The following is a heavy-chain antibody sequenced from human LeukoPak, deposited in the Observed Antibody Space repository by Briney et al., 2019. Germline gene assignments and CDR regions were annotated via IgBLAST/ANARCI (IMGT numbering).Heavy chain of an antibody. CDR2: NT. Sequence: SQTLSLTCSVSGGSISSGGYYWSWIRQHPGEGLEWIGYNTYYNPSLKSRVTILVDTSKNQFSLKLSSVTAADTAVYYCARDLDYGGNSQAFDIWGQGTMVTVSS. V-gene: IGHV4-31*03. CDR3: ARDLDYGGNSQAFDI. J-gene: IGHJ3*02. CDR1: GGSISSGGYY. D-gene: IGHD4-23*01.